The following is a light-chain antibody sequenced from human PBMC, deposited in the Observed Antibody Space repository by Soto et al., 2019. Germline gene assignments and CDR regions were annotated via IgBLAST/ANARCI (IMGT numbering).Light chain of an antibody. CDR3: QQYNDWPIT. CDR1: QSVGSN. V-gene: IGKV3-15*01. Sequence: EIVMTQSPATLSVSPGERVTLSCRASQSVGSNLAWYQHKPGQAPRLLIYGVSTRATGIPARLSGSASGTEFTLTISSLQSEDFAVYSCQQYNDWPITFGPGTRLEIK. J-gene: IGKJ5*01. CDR2: GVS.